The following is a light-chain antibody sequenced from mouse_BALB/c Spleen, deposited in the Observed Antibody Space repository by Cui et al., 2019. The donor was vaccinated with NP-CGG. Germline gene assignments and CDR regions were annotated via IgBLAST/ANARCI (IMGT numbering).Light chain of an antibody. Sequence: QALVIQASALTTSPGETVTLTCRSNTGAVTTSNFANWVQEKPDHLFTGLIGGTNNRAPGVPARFSGSLIGDKAALTITGAQTEDEAIYFCALWYSNHWVFGGGTKLTVL. CDR2: GTN. J-gene: IGLJ1*01. V-gene: IGLV1*01. CDR3: ALWYSNHWV. CDR1: TGAVTTSNF.